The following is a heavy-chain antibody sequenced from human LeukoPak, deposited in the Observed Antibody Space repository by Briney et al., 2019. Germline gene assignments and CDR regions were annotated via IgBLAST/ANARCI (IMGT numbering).Heavy chain of an antibody. CDR3: AREGPRTRPRYYYYYMDV. J-gene: IGHJ6*03. CDR2: ISSSSSYI. Sequence: GGSLRLSCAASGFTFSSYAMHWVRQAPGKGLEWVSSISSSSSYIYYADSVEGRFTISRDNAKNSLYLQMNSLRAEDTAVYYCAREGPRTRPRYYYYYMDVWGKGTTVTVSS. D-gene: IGHD2-2*01. CDR1: GFTFSSYA. V-gene: IGHV3-21*01.